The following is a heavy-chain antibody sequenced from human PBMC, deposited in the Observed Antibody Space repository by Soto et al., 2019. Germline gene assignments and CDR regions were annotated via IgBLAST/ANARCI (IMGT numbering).Heavy chain of an antibody. CDR1: GFTFNRSS. D-gene: IGHD3-16*01. J-gene: IGHJ4*02. Sequence: GGSLRLSCVASGFTFNRSSMNWVRQAPGKGLGWVSSISSESAYRYYADSTEGRFTVSRDNAKNSLFLQMDNLKVEDTAVYYCAREALRGDYDDRGPGTLVTRSS. CDR2: ISSESAYR. V-gene: IGHV3-21*06. CDR3: AREALRGDYDD.